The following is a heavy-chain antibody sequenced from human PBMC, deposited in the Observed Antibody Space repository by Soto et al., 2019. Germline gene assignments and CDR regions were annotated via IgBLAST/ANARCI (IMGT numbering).Heavy chain of an antibody. V-gene: IGHV6-1*01. J-gene: IGHJ4*02. CDR2: TYYRSKWYN. D-gene: IGHD6-19*01. Sequence: SKTLSLTCAISGDSVSSNSAAWNWIRQSPSRGLEWLGRTYYRSKWYNDYAVSVKSRITINPDTSKNQFSLQLNSVTPEDTAVYYAARTPGIAVACCGCYWGQGTLVAVSS. CDR3: ARTPGIAVACCGCY. CDR1: GDSVSSNSAA.